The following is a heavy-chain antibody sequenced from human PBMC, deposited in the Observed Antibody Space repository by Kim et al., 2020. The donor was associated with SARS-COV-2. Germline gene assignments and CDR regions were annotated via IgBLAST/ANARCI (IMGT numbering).Heavy chain of an antibody. Sequence: GGSLRLSCAASGFTFSSYSMNWVRQAPGKGLEWVSSISSSSSYIYYADSVKGRFTISRDNAKNSLYLQMNSLRAEDTAVYYCARDRYSGYDSRWFDPWGQGTLVTVSS. CDR2: ISSSSSYI. CDR1: GFTFSSYS. CDR3: ARDRYSGYDSRWFDP. V-gene: IGHV3-21*01. J-gene: IGHJ5*02. D-gene: IGHD5-12*01.